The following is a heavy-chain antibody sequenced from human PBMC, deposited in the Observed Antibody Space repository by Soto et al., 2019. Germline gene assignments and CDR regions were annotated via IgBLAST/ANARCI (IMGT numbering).Heavy chain of an antibody. Sequence: SETLSLTCTVSGGSISSSSYYWGWIRQPPGKGLEWIGSIYYSGSTYYNPSLKSRVTISVDTSKNQFSLKLSSVTAADTAVYYCVRHAQRIIRADWGQGSLVIVSS. D-gene: IGHD6-25*01. CDR3: VRHAQRIIRAD. CDR1: GGSISSSSYY. J-gene: IGHJ4*02. CDR2: IYYSGST. V-gene: IGHV4-39*01.